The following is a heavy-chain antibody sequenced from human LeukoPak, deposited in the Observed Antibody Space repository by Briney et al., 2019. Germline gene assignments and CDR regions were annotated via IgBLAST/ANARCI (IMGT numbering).Heavy chain of an antibody. CDR2: IYPGDSDT. CDR3: ARQASWENCSGGSCYTPWFDP. J-gene: IGHJ5*02. Sequence: GESLKISCKGSGYSFTSYWIGWVRQMPGKGLEWMGIIYPGDSDTRYSPSFQGQVTISADKSISTAYLQWSSLKASDTAMYYCARQASWENCSGGSCYTPWFDPWGQGTLVTVSS. CDR1: GYSFTSYW. D-gene: IGHD2-15*01. V-gene: IGHV5-51*01.